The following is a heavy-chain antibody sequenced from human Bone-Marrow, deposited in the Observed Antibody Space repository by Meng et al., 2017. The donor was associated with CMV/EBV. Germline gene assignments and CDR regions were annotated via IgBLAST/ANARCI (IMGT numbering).Heavy chain of an antibody. V-gene: IGHV3-11*01. J-gene: IGHJ4*02. D-gene: IGHD5-24*01. CDR1: GFTFSDYY. CDR3: ARGALRWLQSPPVF. CDR2: ISSSGSTI. Sequence: GGSLRLSCAASGFTFSDYYMSWIRQAPGKGLEWVSYISSSGSTIYYADSVKGRFTISRDNAKNSLYLQMNSLRAEDTAVYYCARGALRWLQSPPVFWGQGTLVTVSS.